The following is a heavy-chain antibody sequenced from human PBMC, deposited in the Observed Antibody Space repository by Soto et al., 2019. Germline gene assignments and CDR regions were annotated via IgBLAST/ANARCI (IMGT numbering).Heavy chain of an antibody. CDR2: IYYSGST. V-gene: IGHV4-59*01. CDR3: ARAYYSIGYDLYYYYGMDG. Sequence: SETLSLTCTVSGGSISSYYWSWIRQPPGKGLEWIGYIYYSGSTNYNPSLKSRVTISVDTSKNQFSLKLSSVTAADTAVYYCARAYYSIGYDLYYYYGMDGWGQGTTVT. CDR1: GGSISSYY. J-gene: IGHJ6*02. D-gene: IGHD4-4*01.